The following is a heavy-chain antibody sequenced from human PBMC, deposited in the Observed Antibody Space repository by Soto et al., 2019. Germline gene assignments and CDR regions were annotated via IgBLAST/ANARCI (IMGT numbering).Heavy chain of an antibody. V-gene: IGHV3-30*18. Sequence: PGGSLRLSCAASGFTFSSYGMHWVRQAPGKGLEWVAVISYDGSNKYYADSVKGRFTISRDNSKNTLYLQMNSLRAEDTAVYYCAKDLEAAPLWGIQSYYYYYGMDVWGQGTTVTVSS. CDR3: AKDLEAAPLWGIQSYYYYYGMDV. J-gene: IGHJ6*02. CDR1: GFTFSSYG. CDR2: ISYDGSNK. D-gene: IGHD5-18*01.